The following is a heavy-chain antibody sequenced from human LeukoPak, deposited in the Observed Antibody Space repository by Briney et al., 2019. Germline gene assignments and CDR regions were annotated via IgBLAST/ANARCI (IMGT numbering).Heavy chain of an antibody. CDR3: ARAELMAFDI. D-gene: IGHD1-14*01. V-gene: IGHV3-21*01. CDR2: ISSSSSYI. Sequence: PGGSLRLSCAASGFTFSSYSVNWVRQAPGKGLEWVSSISSSSSYIYYADSVKGRFTISRDNAKNSLYLQMNSQRAEDTAVYYCARAELMAFDIWGQGTMVTVSS. CDR1: GFTFSSYS. J-gene: IGHJ3*02.